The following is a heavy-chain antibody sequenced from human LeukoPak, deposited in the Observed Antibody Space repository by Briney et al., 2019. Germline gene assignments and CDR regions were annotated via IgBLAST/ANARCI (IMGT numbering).Heavy chain of an antibody. D-gene: IGHD3-9*01. CDR3: ATDQRYAFDY. Sequence: GGSLRLSCATSVFSLTEYPKNWVRGAPGKRREWMSHIGTTAEGAKYAYYADSVKGLVSISRDDGKNTQYLHMSSLSDYDMAWYYCATDQRYAFDYWGQGILVTVSS. CDR2: IGTTAEGA. CDR1: VFSLTEYP. V-gene: IGHV3-48*02. J-gene: IGHJ4*02.